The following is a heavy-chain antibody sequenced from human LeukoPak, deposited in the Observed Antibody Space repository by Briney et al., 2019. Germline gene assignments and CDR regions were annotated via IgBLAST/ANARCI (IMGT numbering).Heavy chain of an antibody. J-gene: IGHJ4*02. V-gene: IGHV3-7*03. CDR3: AKVTYGSGTYGAFDY. CDR1: GFTFSSYW. D-gene: IGHD3-10*01. CDR2: IKQDGNEK. Sequence: GGSLRLSCAASGFTFSSYWMSWVRQAPGKGLEWVANIKQDGNEKYYVDSVKGRFTISRDNAKNSLYLQMNSLRAEDTAVYYCAKVTYGSGTYGAFDYWGQGTLVTVSS.